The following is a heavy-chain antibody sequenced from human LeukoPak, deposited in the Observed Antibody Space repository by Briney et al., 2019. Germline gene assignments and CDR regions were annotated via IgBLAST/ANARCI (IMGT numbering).Heavy chain of an antibody. D-gene: IGHD3-10*01. CDR3: AKDRAMVRGVIVDY. V-gene: IGHV3-9*01. J-gene: IGHJ4*02. CDR1: GFTFDDYA. Sequence: PGGSLRLSCAASGFTFDDYAMHWVRQAPGKGLEWVSGFSWNGGSIGYADSVKGRFTISRDNAKNSLYLQMNSLRAEDTALYYCAKDRAMVRGVIVDYWGQGTLVTVSS. CDR2: FSWNGGSI.